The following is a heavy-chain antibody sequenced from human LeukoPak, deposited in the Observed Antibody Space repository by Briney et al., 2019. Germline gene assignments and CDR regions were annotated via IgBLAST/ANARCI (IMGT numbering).Heavy chain of an antibody. CDR3: ARGFIVGAATLEFDS. CDR2: IIPIFGTA. Sequence: ASVKVSCKASGDTFSSYAISWVRQAPGQGLEWMGGIIPIFGTANYAQKFHGRVTITTDESTSTAYMELSSLRSEDTAVYYCARGFIVGAATLEFDSWGQGTLVTVSS. CDR1: GDTFSSYA. J-gene: IGHJ4*02. V-gene: IGHV1-69*05. D-gene: IGHD1-26*01.